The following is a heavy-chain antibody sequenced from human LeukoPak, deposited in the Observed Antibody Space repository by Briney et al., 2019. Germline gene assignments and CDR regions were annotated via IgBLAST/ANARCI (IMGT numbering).Heavy chain of an antibody. CDR3: ARHRYYYDSSGYYYYYYYMDV. CDR1: GGSFSGYY. D-gene: IGHD3-22*01. CDR2: IYYSGST. J-gene: IGHJ6*03. Sequence: PSETLSLTCAVYGGSFSGYYWSWIRQPPGKGLEWIGYIYYSGSTNYNPSLKSRVTISVDTSKNQFSLKLSSVTAADTAVYYCARHRYYYDSSGYYYYYYYMDVWGKGTTVTISS. V-gene: IGHV4-59*01.